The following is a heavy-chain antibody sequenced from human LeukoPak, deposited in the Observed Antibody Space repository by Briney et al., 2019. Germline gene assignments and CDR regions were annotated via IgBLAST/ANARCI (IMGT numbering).Heavy chain of an antibody. J-gene: IGHJ4*02. CDR1: GGSITSYY. Sequence: SETLSLTCTVSGGSITSYYWCWIRQPPGKGLEWIGSIYYSGSTNYNPSLKSRVTISVDTSKNQFSLKLSSVTAADTALYYCARENGYRYDYWGQGTLVTVPS. V-gene: IGHV4-59*01. CDR2: IYYSGST. CDR3: ARENGYRYDY. D-gene: IGHD5-18*01.